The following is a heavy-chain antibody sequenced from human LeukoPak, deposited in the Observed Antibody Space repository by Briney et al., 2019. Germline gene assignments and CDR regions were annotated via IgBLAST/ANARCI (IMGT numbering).Heavy chain of an antibody. J-gene: IGHJ1*01. Sequence: GGSLRLSCAASGFTFSSYAMSWVRQAPGKGLEWVSAISGSGGSTYYADSVKGRFTISRDNSKNTLYLQMNSLRAEDTAVYYCAKARYYDSSGLGQHWGQGTLVAVSS. CDR1: GFTFSSYA. CDR2: ISGSGGST. CDR3: AKARYYDSSGLGQH. V-gene: IGHV3-23*01. D-gene: IGHD3-22*01.